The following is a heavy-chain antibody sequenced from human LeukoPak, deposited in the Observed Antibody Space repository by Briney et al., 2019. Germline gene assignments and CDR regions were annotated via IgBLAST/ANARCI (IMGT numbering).Heavy chain of an antibody. CDR2: IHHSGSI. CDR1: GVSISSNLW. Sequence: SGTLSLTCAVSGVSISSNLWWTWVRPPPGKGLEWIAEIHHSGSINYNPSLKSRVTISVDKAKNQFSLKLSSVTAADTAVYYCARESVSVAGTGFDYWGQGTLVTVSS. V-gene: IGHV4-4*02. D-gene: IGHD6-19*01. CDR3: ARESVSVAGTGFDY. J-gene: IGHJ4*02.